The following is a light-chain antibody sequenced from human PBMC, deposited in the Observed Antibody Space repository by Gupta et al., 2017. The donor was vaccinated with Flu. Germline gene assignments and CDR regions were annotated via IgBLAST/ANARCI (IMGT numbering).Light chain of an antibody. J-gene: IGKJ2*02. CDR3: QQVYLLCT. V-gene: IGKV1-5*03. CDR2: KAS. CDR1: QNIGSW. Sequence: DIQMTQSPSTLSASVGDRVTSPCRDSQNIGSWLAWYQQKPGPAPKLMISKASQGEGGCSYRFRGRGYEKDFTLTSSHRQDEDFENYYCQQVYLLCTFGQGTKVDMK.